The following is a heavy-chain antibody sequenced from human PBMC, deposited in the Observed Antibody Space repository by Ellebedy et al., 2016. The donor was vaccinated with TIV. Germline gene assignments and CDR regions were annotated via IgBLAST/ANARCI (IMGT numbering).Heavy chain of an antibody. J-gene: IGHJ3*02. CDR3: AKYGGNSGTGFHI. Sequence: GGSLRLXXAASGFTFSIYNMNWVRQAPGKGLEWVSFISTSSHDIYYADSVKGRFTISRDNAKNSLYLQMNSLRAEDTAVYYCAKYGGNSGTGFHIWGQGTMVTVSS. CDR1: GFTFSIYN. V-gene: IGHV3-21*01. D-gene: IGHD4-23*01. CDR2: ISTSSHDI.